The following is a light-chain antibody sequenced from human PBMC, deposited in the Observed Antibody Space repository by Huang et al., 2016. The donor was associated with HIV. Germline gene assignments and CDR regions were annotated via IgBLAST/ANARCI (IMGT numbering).Light chain of an antibody. CDR1: QTISRY. Sequence: QMTPSPSSLSASVGDTVTITCRANQTISRYLHWYQQKPGKAPKFLIYAASAVQDGVPARFSGDGSGTDFTITISSLQPEDFATYYCHQTYRNPHTFGQGTKLDIK. J-gene: IGKJ2*01. V-gene: IGKV1-39*01. CDR3: HQTYRNPHT. CDR2: AAS.